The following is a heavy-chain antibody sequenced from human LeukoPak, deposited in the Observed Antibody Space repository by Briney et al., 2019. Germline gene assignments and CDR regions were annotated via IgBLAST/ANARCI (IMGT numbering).Heavy chain of an antibody. CDR3: ARGGMGIGGHFDY. V-gene: IGHV1-69*13. J-gene: IGHJ4*02. Sequence: SVKVSCKASGGTFSSYAISWVRQAPGQGLEWMGGIIPIFGTANYAQKFQGRVTITADESTSTAYMELSSLRSEDTAVYYCARGGMGIGGHFDYWGQGTLVTVSS. CDR1: GGTFSSYA. D-gene: IGHD3-16*01. CDR2: IIPIFGTA.